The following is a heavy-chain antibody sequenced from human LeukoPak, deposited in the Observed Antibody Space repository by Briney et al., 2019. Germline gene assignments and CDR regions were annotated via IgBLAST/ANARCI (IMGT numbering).Heavy chain of an antibody. Sequence: SETLSLTCSVSGASISSDTYFWSWIRQPAGKGLEWIGSIYHSGGTYYNPSLKSRVTISVDTSKNQFSLKLSSVTAADTAVYYCASAKGSMMAKGYWGQGTLVTVSS. CDR3: ASAKGSMMAKGY. D-gene: IGHD3-22*01. CDR2: IYHSGGT. J-gene: IGHJ4*02. CDR1: GASISSDTYF. V-gene: IGHV4-39*07.